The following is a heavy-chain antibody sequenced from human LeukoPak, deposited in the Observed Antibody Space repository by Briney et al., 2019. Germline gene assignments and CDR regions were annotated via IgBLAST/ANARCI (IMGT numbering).Heavy chain of an antibody. D-gene: IGHD2-8*02. Sequence: PSETLSLTCTVSGGSISSGDYYWSWIRQPPRKGLEWIGYIYYSGSTYYNPSLKSRVTISVDTSKNQFSLKLNSVTAADTAVYYCARTGGTIDYWGQGTLVTVSS. CDR3: ARTGGTIDY. J-gene: IGHJ4*02. V-gene: IGHV4-30-4*01. CDR1: GGSISSGDYY. CDR2: IYYSGST.